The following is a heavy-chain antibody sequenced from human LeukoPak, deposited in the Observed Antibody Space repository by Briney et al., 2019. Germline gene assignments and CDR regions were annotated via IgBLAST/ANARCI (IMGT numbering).Heavy chain of an antibody. D-gene: IGHD6-6*01. CDR2: VSDRGGT. V-gene: IGHV4-59*12. Sequence: SETLSLTCSVSGSSITDSYWSWIRQPPGKQMEWIGFVSDRGGTTYNPSLRGRLNISVDTSQNQFSLKVASVTAADTAVYYCATNALLVPSTFDSWGRGTLVIVSS. J-gene: IGHJ4*02. CDR1: GSSITDSY. CDR3: ATNALLVPSTFDS.